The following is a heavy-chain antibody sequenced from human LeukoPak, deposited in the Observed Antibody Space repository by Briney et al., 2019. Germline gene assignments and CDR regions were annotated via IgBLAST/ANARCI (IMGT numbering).Heavy chain of an antibody. CDR3: ARRVAAGGTCMGY. D-gene: IGHD6-13*01. J-gene: IGHJ4*02. CDR1: GGTFSSYA. CDR2: IIPILGIA. Sequence: SVKVSCKASGGTFSSYAISWVRQAPGQGLEWMGRIIPILGIANYAQKFQGRVTMTRNTSISTAYMELSNLRSEDTAVYYCARRVAAGGTCMGYWGQGTLVTVSS. V-gene: IGHV1-69*04.